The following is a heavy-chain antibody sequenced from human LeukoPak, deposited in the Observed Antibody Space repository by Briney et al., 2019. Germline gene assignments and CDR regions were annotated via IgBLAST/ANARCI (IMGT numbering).Heavy chain of an antibody. Sequence: SETLSLTCTVSGGSISSSPYYWGWIRQPPGKGLEWIGSIYYSRNTHYSPSLESRVTRSVDTSKNNLYLKLASVTAADTAIYYCAKGAGGFSYYNWFDPWGQGTLVTVSS. CDR2: IYYSRNT. V-gene: IGHV4-39*07. J-gene: IGHJ5*02. CDR1: GGSISSSPYY. D-gene: IGHD5-18*01. CDR3: AKGAGGFSYYNWFDP.